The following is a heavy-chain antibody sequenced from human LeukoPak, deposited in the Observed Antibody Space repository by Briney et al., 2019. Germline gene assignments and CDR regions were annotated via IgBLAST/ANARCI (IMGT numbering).Heavy chain of an antibody. CDR1: GGSISSYY. CDR2: IYYSGST. D-gene: IGHD3-3*01. CDR3: ARATSASVTIFGVVIQNYFDY. Sequence: PSETLSLTCTVSGGSISSYYWSWIRKPPGKGLEWIGYIYYSGSTNYNPSLKSRVTISVDTSKNEFSLKLSSVTAADTAVYRCARATSASVTIFGVVIQNYFDYWGQGTLVTVSS. V-gene: IGHV4-59*01. J-gene: IGHJ4*02.